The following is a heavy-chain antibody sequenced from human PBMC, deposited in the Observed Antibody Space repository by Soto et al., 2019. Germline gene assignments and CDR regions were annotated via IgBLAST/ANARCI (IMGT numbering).Heavy chain of an antibody. CDR1: GFIFSNYV. Sequence: QMQLVESGGGVVQPGNSLRLSCAASGFIFSNYVMHWVRQAPGKGLEWVALISYDGRYIYYADSVKGRFAISRDNSKKTVELLMNSLRREDTAVYYCARDVTDYVLDVWGQGTTVNVSS. J-gene: IGHJ6*02. CDR3: ARDVTDYVLDV. V-gene: IGHV3-30*03. CDR2: ISYDGRYI. D-gene: IGHD3-9*01.